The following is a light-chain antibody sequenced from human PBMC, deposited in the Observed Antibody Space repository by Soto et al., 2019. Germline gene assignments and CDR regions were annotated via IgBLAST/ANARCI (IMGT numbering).Light chain of an antibody. J-gene: IGLJ2*01. CDR2: YDS. Sequence: SYELTQPPSVSVAPGETARITCGGNSIGRKSVNWYHQQPGQAPVLVIYYDSDRPSGIPERFSCSNSGNPATLTITRVEAGDEADYYCQVWDGNSDHVVFGGGSKLTVL. CDR3: QVWDGNSDHVV. V-gene: IGLV3-21*01. CDR1: SIGRKS.